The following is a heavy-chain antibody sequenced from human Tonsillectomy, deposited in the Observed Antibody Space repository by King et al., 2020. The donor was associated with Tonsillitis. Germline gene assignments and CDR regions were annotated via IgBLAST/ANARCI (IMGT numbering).Heavy chain of an antibody. V-gene: IGHV1-24*01. CDR1: GYTLTELS. CDR2: FDPEDGET. CDR3: ATVGPTPYWYFDL. D-gene: IGHD3/OR15-3a*01. J-gene: IGHJ2*01. Sequence: VQLVESGAEVKKPGASVKVSCKVSGYTLTELSMHWVRQAPGKGLEWMGGFDPEDGETIYAQKFQDRVTMTEDTSTDTAYMELSSLGSEDTAVYYCATVGPTPYWYFDLWGRGTLVTVSS.